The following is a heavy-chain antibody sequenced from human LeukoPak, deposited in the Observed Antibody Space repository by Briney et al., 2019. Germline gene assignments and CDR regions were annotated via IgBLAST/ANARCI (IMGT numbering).Heavy chain of an antibody. CDR3: AKDRVSPGFNWYDP. V-gene: IGHV3-23*01. CDR1: GVIISSYA. D-gene: IGHD2/OR15-2a*01. Sequence: GGSLRLSCAASGVIISSYAMSWVRQAPGKGLEWVSAINGRGDNTYYADFVKGRFTISRDNSKSTVYLQMNSLRTEDTAVYYCAKDRVSPGFNWYDPWGQGTLVTVSS. J-gene: IGHJ5*02. CDR2: INGRGDNT.